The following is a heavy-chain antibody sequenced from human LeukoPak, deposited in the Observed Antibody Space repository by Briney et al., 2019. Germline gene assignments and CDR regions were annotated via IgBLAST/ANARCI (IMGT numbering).Heavy chain of an antibody. CDR1: GYTFTNYD. V-gene: IGHV1-18*01. J-gene: IGHJ2*01. Sequence: GASVKVSCKASGYTFTNYDISWVRQAPGQRLERMGWINPYDGNTNYAQNLQGRVTMTTGTSTSTAYMELRSLRSDDTAVYYCARGGGGWYFDLWGRGTLVAVSS. D-gene: IGHD3-16*01. CDR2: INPYDGNT. CDR3: ARGGGGWYFDL.